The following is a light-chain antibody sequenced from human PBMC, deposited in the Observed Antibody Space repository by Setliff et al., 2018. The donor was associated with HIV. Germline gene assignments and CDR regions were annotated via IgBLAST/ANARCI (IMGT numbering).Light chain of an antibody. Sequence: QSALTQHASVSGSPGQSITISCTGTSSDIGGYNYVSWYQQHPGKAPKLMIYDVTNRPSGVSNRFSGSKSGNTASLTISGLQPEDEADYYCSSYTGSSTLGVFGTGTKVTVL. J-gene: IGLJ1*01. CDR2: DVT. CDR3: SSYTGSSTLGV. CDR1: SSDIGGYNY. V-gene: IGLV2-14*01.